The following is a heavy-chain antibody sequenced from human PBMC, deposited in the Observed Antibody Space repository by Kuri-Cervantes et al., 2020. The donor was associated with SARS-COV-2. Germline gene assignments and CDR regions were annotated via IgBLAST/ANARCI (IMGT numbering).Heavy chain of an antibody. CDR3: AKCGELLTSSYYYYGTDV. CDR2: ISGSGGST. D-gene: IGHD1-26*01. J-gene: IGHJ6*02. Sequence: GGSLRLSCAASGFTFSSYAMSWVRQAPGKGLEWVSAISGSGGSTYYADSVKGRFTISRDNSKNTLYLQMNSLRAEDTAVYYCAKCGELLTSSYYYYGTDVWGQGTTVTVSS. V-gene: IGHV3-23*01. CDR1: GFTFSSYA.